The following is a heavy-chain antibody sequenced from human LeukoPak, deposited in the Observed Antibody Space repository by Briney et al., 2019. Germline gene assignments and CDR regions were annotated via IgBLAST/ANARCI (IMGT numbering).Heavy chain of an antibody. CDR2: IYTSGST. CDR1: GDSISGFY. D-gene: IGHD2-2*01. V-gene: IGHV4-4*07. J-gene: IGHJ4*02. Sequence: SETLSLTCTVSGDSISGFYWSWIRQAAGKGLEWIGHIYTSGSTNYNPSLKSRVTMSVDMSKNQFSLKLRSATAADTAVYYCARDVVAARGSFDYWGQGTLVTVSS. CDR3: ARDVVAARGSFDY.